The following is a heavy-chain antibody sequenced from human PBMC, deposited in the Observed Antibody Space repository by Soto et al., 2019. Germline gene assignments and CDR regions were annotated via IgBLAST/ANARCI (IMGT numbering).Heavy chain of an antibody. D-gene: IGHD2-15*01. J-gene: IGHJ4*02. V-gene: IGHV3-30*18. Sequence: QVQLVESGGGVVQPGRSLRVSCAASGFSFSSSGMHWVRQAPGKGLEWVAVISYDGVNKYYGDSVKGRFTVSRDNSKNTVFLQMNGLRPDDTAMYYCAKDSDSGGFDSWGQGTLVTVSS. CDR3: AKDSDSGGFDS. CDR2: ISYDGVNK. CDR1: GFSFSSSG.